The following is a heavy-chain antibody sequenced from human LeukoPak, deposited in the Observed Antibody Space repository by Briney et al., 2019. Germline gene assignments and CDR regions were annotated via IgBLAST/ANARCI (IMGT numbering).Heavy chain of an antibody. J-gene: IGHJ4*02. CDR2: IKNARSAK. CDR3: ARAPSDDSHEWVSQFDC. Sequence: GGALRLSCVASGCSFTNYWMSWVRQAPGGGLEWMANIKNARSAKYYVESVKGRFTISRDNAKNSLYLLMNSLRAEDTAVYYCARAPSDDSHEWVSQFDCWGQGTLVTVSS. CDR1: GCSFTNYW. D-gene: IGHD1-26*01. V-gene: IGHV3-7*01.